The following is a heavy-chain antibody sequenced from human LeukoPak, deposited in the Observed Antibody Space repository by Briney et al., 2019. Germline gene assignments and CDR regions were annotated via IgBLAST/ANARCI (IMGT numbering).Heavy chain of an antibody. CDR2: ISYDGSNK. D-gene: IGHD2-2*02. CDR3: ARGGVAAAIQRGEGNFDY. J-gene: IGHJ4*02. Sequence: GRSLRLSCAASGFTFCSYAMHWVRQAPGKGLEWVAVISYDGSNKYYADSVKGRFTISRDNSKNTLYLQMNSLRAEDTAVYYCARGGVAAAIQRGEGNFDYWGQGTLVTVSS. CDR1: GFTFCSYA. V-gene: IGHV3-30-3*01.